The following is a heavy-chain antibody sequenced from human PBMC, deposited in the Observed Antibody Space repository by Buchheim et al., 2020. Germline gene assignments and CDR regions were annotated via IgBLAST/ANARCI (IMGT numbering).Heavy chain of an antibody. CDR2: ISYDESNK. V-gene: IGHV3-30*04. CDR1: GFTFNIYA. D-gene: IGHD3-16*01. CDR3: ARDAGELGWFDP. J-gene: IGHJ5*02. Sequence: QMVESGGGVVQPGTSLRLSCAASGFTFNIYAMHWVRQAPGKGLEWVAVISYDESNKQYGYSVKGRFTISRDTFKNTLYLQMNSLRVEDTAVYYCARDAGELGWFDPRGQGTL.